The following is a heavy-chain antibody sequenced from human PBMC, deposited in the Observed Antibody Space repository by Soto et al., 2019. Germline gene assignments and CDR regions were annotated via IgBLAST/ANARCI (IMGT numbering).Heavy chain of an antibody. Sequence: PGGPLRLSCAASGFTFSSYWIHWVRQAPGKGLVWVSRINSDGSSTTYADSVKGRFTISRDNAKNTLYLQMTSLRAEDTAVYYCARVSREVVPAAIDYWGQGTLVTVSS. CDR2: INSDGSST. V-gene: IGHV3-74*01. CDR3: ARVSREVVPAAIDY. CDR1: GFTFSSYW. D-gene: IGHD2-2*01. J-gene: IGHJ4*02.